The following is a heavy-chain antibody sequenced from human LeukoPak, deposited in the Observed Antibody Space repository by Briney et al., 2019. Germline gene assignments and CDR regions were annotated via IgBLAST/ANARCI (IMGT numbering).Heavy chain of an antibody. CDR2: IYTTGST. Sequence: SETVSLICIVSGGSISDYYWSWIRQPAGKGLEWIGRIYTTGSTDYNPSLKSRVTMSVDTSKNQFSLKLSSVTAADTAVYYCARGKAYSGSYYGIYDYWGQGTLATVSS. CDR1: GGSISDYY. D-gene: IGHD1-26*01. CDR3: ARGKAYSGSYYGIYDY. V-gene: IGHV4-4*07. J-gene: IGHJ4*02.